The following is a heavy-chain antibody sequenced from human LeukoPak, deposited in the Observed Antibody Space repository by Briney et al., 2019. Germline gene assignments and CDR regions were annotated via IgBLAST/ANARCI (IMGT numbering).Heavy chain of an antibody. D-gene: IGHD3-10*01. J-gene: IGHJ4*02. CDR1: GFPFSSYS. V-gene: IGHV3-48*04. Sequence: GGSLRLSCAASGFPFSSYSMNWVRQAPGKGLEWVSYISSSSDTLYYADSVRGRFTISRDNAKNSLFLQMNSLIAEDTAIYYCARGPGKFWGQGTLVTVSS. CDR3: ARGPGKF. CDR2: ISSSSDTL.